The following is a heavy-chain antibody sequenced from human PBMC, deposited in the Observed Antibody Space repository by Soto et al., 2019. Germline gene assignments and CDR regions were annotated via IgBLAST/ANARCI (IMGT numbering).Heavy chain of an antibody. CDR1: GFILSNYT. Sequence: GGSLRLSCAGSGFILSNYTMSWVRQAPGKGLEWVSSISGSSTYIYYADSVKGRFTTSRDNAKNSLYLQMNSLRVEDTAVYYCARDRCSGGSCYRTYAFDLWGRGTLVTVSS. CDR2: ISGSSTYI. V-gene: IGHV3-21*06. J-gene: IGHJ3*01. CDR3: ARDRCSGGSCYRTYAFDL. D-gene: IGHD2-15*01.